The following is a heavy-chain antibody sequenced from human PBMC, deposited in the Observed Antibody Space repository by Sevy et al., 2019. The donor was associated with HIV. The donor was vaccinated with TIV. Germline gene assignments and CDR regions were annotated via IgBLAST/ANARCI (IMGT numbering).Heavy chain of an antibody. CDR2: SSAYNGTT. J-gene: IGHJ6*02. CDR3: ARDRNNYDSSGYPKGFDV. D-gene: IGHD3-22*01. CDR1: GYTFTRYG. V-gene: IGHV1-18*01. Sequence: ASVKVSCKASGYTFTRYGITWVRQAPGQGLQWMGWSSAYNGTTNYAHKLQGRVTMTTDTSTSTAYMELRRLRSDDTAVYYCARDRNNYDSSGYPKGFDVWGQGTTVTVSS.